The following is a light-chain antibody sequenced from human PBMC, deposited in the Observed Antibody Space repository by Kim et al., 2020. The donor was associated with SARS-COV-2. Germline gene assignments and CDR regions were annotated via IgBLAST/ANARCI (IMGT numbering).Light chain of an antibody. V-gene: IGLV1-40*01. J-gene: IGLJ3*02. Sequence: QSVLTQPPSVSGAPGQRVTISCTGSSSNIGAGYDVHWYQQLPGTAPKLLISGNNNRPSGVPDRFSCSKSGTSASLAITGLQAEDEADYYCQSYDSSLRGSVFGGGTQLTVL. CDR2: GNN. CDR1: SSNIGAGYD. CDR3: QSYDSSLRGSV.